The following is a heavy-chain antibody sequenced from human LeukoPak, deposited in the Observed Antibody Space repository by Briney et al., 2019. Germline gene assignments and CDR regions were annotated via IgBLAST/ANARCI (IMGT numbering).Heavy chain of an antibody. Sequence: GGSLRLSCAASGFTFSSYWMHWVRQAPGKGLVWVSRINNDGSTTSYADSVQGRFATSRENAKDTVFLQMNSLRAEDAALYYCARVRQGPWDFDLWGRGTQVTVSS. CDR3: ARVRQGPWDFDL. CDR2: INNDGSTT. V-gene: IGHV3-74*01. J-gene: IGHJ2*01. CDR1: GFTFSSYW.